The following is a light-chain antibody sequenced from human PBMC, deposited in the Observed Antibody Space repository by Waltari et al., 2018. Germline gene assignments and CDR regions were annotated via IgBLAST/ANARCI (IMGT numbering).Light chain of an antibody. CDR2: VKSDGSH. CDR3: QTGGHGTWV. J-gene: IGLJ3*02. V-gene: IGLV4-69*01. Sequence: QLVLTQSPSASASLGASVKLTCTLSSGHSTNIIAWLQQQPEKGPRFLMNVKSDGSHNKGVGIPDLFSGSSSGAARYLTISSLQSEDEADYYCQTGGHGTWVFGGGTRLTVL. CDR1: SGHSTNI.